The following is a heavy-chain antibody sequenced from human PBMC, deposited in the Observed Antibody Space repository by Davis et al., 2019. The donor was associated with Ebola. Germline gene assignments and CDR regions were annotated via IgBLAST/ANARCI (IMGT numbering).Heavy chain of an antibody. CDR2: IYHSGNS. CDR3: ARETPYYDFWSGYTRGLDV. V-gene: IGHV4-38-2*02. J-gene: IGHJ6*02. D-gene: IGHD3-3*01. CDR1: GYSISSGYY. Sequence: MPSETLSLTCTVSGYSISSGYYWRWIRQPPGKGLEWIGSIYHSGNSYYNPSLTSRVTMSVDTSKNQFSLRLRSVTAADTAVYYCARETPYYDFWSGYTRGLDVWGRGTTVTVSS.